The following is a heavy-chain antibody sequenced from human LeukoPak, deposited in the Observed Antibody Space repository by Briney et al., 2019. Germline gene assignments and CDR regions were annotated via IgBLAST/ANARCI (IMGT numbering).Heavy chain of an antibody. CDR2: ISGSGGST. CDR3: AKDFGGAVAGLKDY. CDR1: GFTFSSYA. Sequence: GGSLRLSCAASGFTFSSYAMSWVRQAPGKGLEWVSAISGSGGSTYYADSVKGRFTISRDNSKNTLYLQMNSLRAEDTAVYYCAKDFGGAVAGLKDYWGQGTLVTVSS. D-gene: IGHD6-19*01. V-gene: IGHV3-23*01. J-gene: IGHJ4*02.